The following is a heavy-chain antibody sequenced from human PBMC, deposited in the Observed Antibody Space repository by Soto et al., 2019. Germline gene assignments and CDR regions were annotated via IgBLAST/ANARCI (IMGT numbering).Heavy chain of an antibody. CDR3: ARDMTPADTPVDDFDY. Sequence: EVQLVESGGAVVQPGGSLRLSCAASGFTFTTYWMHWVRQVQGKGLGWVSRINSAGAITSYADSVRGRFTISTANASTTVYLQMNSLRADDTAVYYCARDMTPADTPVDDFDYCAQGTLVTVSS. CDR1: GFTFTTYW. J-gene: IGHJ4*02. D-gene: IGHD4-17*01. CDR2: INSAGAIT. V-gene: IGHV3-74*01.